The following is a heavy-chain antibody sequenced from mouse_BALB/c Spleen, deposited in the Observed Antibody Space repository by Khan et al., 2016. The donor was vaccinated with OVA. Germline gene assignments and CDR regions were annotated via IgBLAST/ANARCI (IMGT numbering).Heavy chain of an antibody. D-gene: IGHD1-1*01. J-gene: IGHJ4*01. CDR1: GYAITSDYA. Sequence: VQFQEPGPGLVKPSQSLSVTCTVTGYAITSDYAWNWIRQFPGNKLDWMGYISYSGSTSYNPSLKSRISITRDTPKNQCFLRLTSVTTEYTATYYCARWDYYGSSYEYYAMDYWGQGTSVPVSS. V-gene: IGHV3-2*02. CDR3: ARWDYYGSSYEYYAMDY. CDR2: ISYSGST.